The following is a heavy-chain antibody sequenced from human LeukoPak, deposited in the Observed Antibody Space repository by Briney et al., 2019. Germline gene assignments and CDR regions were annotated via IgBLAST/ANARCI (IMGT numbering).Heavy chain of an antibody. D-gene: IGHD2-2*01. Sequence: SVKVSCKASGGTFSSYAISWVRQAPGQGLEWMGGIIPIFGTANYAQKFQGRVTITTDESTSTAYMELSSLRSEDTAVYYCARVDYCSSTSCLEYFQHWGQGTLVTVSS. CDR2: IIPIFGTA. CDR1: GGTFSSYA. V-gene: IGHV1-69*05. CDR3: ARVDYCSSTSCLEYFQH. J-gene: IGHJ1*01.